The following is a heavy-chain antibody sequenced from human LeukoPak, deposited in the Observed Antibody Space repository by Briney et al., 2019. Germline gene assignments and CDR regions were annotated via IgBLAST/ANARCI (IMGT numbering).Heavy chain of an antibody. CDR2: ITPKSGDT. D-gene: IGHD3-3*02. J-gene: IGHJ4*02. Sequence: RALVKVSCKASGYTFSDFYIHWVRQAPGQGLEYVGWITPKSGDTYSPQRFQGRVTMTRDASISTAYMELSSLRSDDTAVYLCARVRLADERAWAYWGQGTLVTVSS. CDR1: GYTFSDFY. CDR3: ARVRLADERAWAY. V-gene: IGHV1-2*02.